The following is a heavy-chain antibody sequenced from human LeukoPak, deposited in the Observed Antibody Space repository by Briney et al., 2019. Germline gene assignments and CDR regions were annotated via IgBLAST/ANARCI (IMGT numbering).Heavy chain of an antibody. CDR3: AKDKGVAAAGRDAFDI. CDR1: GFTFSSYS. Sequence: GGSLRLSCAASGFTFSSYSMNWVRQAPGKGLEWVAVISYDGSNKYYADSVKGRFTISRDNSKNTLYLQMNSLRAEDTAVYYCAKDKGVAAAGRDAFDIWGQGTMVTVSS. V-gene: IGHV3-30*18. J-gene: IGHJ3*02. CDR2: ISYDGSNK. D-gene: IGHD6-13*01.